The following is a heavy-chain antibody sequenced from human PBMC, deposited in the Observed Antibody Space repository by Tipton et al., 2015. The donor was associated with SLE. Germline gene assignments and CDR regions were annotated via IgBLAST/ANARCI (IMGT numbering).Heavy chain of an antibody. CDR3: ARDRDDFWSGSRHYYYGMDV. V-gene: IGHV1-18*01. D-gene: IGHD3-3*01. J-gene: IGHJ6*02. CDR1: GYTFTSYG. Sequence: QSGPEVKKPGASVKVSCKASGYTFTSYGISWVRQAPGQGLEWMGWISAYNGNTNYAQKLQGRVTMTTDTSTSTAYMELRSLRSDDTAVYYCARDRDDFWSGSRHYYYGMDVWGQGTTVTVSS. CDR2: ISAYNGNT.